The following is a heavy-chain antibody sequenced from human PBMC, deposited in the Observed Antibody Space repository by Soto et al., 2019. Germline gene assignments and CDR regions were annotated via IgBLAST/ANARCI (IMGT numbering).Heavy chain of an antibody. V-gene: IGHV3-23*01. J-gene: IGHJ4*02. D-gene: IGHD3-22*01. CDR1: GFTFSSYA. Sequence: EVQLLESGGGLVQPGGSLRLSCAASGFTFSSYAMTWVRQAPGKGLEWVSGIIGSGDGTYYSDSVKGRFTISRDNSKNTLYLQMNSLRAEDTAVYYCAKDKYYEWGQGTLVTVSS. CDR3: AKDKYYE. CDR2: IIGSGDGT.